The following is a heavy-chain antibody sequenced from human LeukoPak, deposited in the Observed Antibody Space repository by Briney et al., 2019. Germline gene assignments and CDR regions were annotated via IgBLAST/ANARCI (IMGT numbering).Heavy chain of an antibody. CDR3: ARDSPAVRDSSGDFDY. D-gene: IGHD3-22*01. V-gene: IGHV4-4*02. CDR2: IYHSGST. J-gene: IGHJ4*02. CDR1: GGSISSSNW. Sequence: SGTLSLTCAVSGGSISSSNWWSWVRQPPGKGLEWIGEIYHSGSTNYNPSLKSRVAISVDTSKNQFSLKLSSVTAADTAVYYCARDSPAVRDSSGDFDYWGQGTLVTVSS.